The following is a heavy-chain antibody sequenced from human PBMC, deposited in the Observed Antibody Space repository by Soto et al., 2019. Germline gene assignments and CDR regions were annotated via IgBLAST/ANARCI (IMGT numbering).Heavy chain of an antibody. J-gene: IGHJ4*02. Sequence: PSETLSLTCTVSGGSISSGDYYWSWIRQPPGKGLEWIGYIYYGGSTNYNPSLKSRVTISVDTSKNQFSLKLSSVTAADTAVYYCARSPSGHTLDYWGQGTLVTVSS. V-gene: IGHV4-30-4*01. CDR1: GGSISSGDYY. CDR3: ARSPSGHTLDY. CDR2: IYYGGST.